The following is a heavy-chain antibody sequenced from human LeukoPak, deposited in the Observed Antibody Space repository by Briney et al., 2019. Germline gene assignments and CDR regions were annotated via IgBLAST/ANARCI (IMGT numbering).Heavy chain of an antibody. J-gene: IGHJ6*02. V-gene: IGHV3-21*04. Sequence: GGSLRLSCAASGFTFSSYSMNWIRQAPGKGLEWVSSISSSTSYIYYADSVKGRFTISKDNAKNSLYLQMNSLRAEDTAVYYCARDSHYGDALYYYYGMDVWGQGTTVTVSS. CDR2: ISSSTSYI. CDR1: GFTFSSYS. CDR3: ARDSHYGDALYYYYGMDV. D-gene: IGHD4-17*01.